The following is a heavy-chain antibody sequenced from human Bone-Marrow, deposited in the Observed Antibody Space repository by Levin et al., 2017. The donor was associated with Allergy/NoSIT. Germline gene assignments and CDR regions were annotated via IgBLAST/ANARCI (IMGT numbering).Heavy chain of an antibody. D-gene: IGHD3-10*01. Sequence: VASVKVSCKASGYLFTAYYMHWVRQAPGQGLEWMGWIDPKGGATTYAQNFQGRVTMTTDTSITTAYMELSSLKVDDTAVYFCARGPGELTWGQGTLVTVSS. CDR2: IDPKGGAT. V-gene: IGHV1-2*02. J-gene: IGHJ5*02. CDR1: GYLFTAYY. CDR3: ARGPGELT.